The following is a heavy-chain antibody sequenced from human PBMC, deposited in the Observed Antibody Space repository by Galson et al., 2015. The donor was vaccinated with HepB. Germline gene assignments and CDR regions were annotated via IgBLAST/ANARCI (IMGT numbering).Heavy chain of an antibody. V-gene: IGHV5-10-1*01. J-gene: IGHJ4*02. D-gene: IGHD1-26*01. Sequence: ISWVRQMPGKGLEWMGRIDPSDSYTNYSPSFQGHVTISADKSISTAYLQWSSLKASDTAMYYCARLGVGATTSSFDYWGQGTLVTVSS. CDR3: ARLGVGATTSSFDY. CDR2: IDPSDSYT.